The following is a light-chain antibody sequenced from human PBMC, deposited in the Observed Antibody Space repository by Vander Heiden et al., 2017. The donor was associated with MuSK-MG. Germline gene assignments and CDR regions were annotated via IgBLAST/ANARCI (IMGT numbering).Light chain of an antibody. Sequence: IVLTQSPATLSLSPGDRATLSCRASQSAGSSLAWYQQKPGQAPRLLIYDAYNRAPGIPARFSGSGSRTDFSLTISSLDPEDFAVYYCQHRITFGQGTRLEIK. V-gene: IGKV3-11*01. J-gene: IGKJ5*01. CDR2: DAY. CDR3: QHRIT. CDR1: QSAGSS.